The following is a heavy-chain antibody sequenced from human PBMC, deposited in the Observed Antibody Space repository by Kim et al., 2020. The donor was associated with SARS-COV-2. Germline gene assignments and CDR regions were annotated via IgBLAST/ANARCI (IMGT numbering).Heavy chain of an antibody. CDR1: GGSISSSSYY. J-gene: IGHJ4*02. V-gene: IGHV4-39*01. Sequence: SETLSLTCTVSGGSISSSSYYWGWIRQPPGKGLEWIGSIYYSGSTYYNPSLKSRVTISVDTSKNQFSLKLSSVTAADTAVYYCARHGPYYYDSSGYIDYWGQGTLVTVSS. CDR3: ARHGPYYYDSSGYIDY. CDR2: IYYSGST. D-gene: IGHD3-22*01.